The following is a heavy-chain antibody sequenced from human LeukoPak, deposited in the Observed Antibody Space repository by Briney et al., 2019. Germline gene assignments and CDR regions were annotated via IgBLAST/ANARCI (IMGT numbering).Heavy chain of an antibody. CDR1: GFTFSSYS. J-gene: IGHJ4*02. Sequence: GGSLRLSCAASGFTFSSYSMNWVRQAPGKGLEWVSYISSGNTTIYYADSVKGRFTISRDNAKNSLYLQMNSLRDEDTAVYYCASGPDGYNSHFDYWGQGTLVTVSS. D-gene: IGHD5-24*01. V-gene: IGHV3-48*02. CDR2: ISSGNTTI. CDR3: ASGPDGYNSHFDY.